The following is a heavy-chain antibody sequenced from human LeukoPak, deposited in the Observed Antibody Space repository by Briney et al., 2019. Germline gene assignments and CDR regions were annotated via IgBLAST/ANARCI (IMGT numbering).Heavy chain of an antibody. V-gene: IGHV3-23*01. CDR1: GFTFSSYA. D-gene: IGHD4/OR15-4a*01. CDR3: AKRADYGGTSWDDY. CDR2: ISGSGGST. J-gene: IGHJ4*02. Sequence: PGGSLRLSCAASGFTFSSYAMSWVRQAPGKGLEWVSAISGSGGSTYYADSVKGRFTFSRDNSKNTLYLQMNSLRAEDTAVYYCAKRADYGGTSWDDYWGQGTLVTVSS.